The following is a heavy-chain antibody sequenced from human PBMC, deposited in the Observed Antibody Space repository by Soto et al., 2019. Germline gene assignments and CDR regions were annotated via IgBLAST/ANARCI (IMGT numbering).Heavy chain of an antibody. D-gene: IGHD6-13*01. CDR2: ISSSSSYI. CDR1: GFTFSSYS. Sequence: EVQLVESGGGLVKPGGSLRLSCAASGFTFSSYSMNWVRQAPGKGLEWVSSISSSSSYIYYADSVKGRFTISRDNAKNSLYLQMNSLRAEDTAVYYCARDPNMSYSSSWYLKYYYYYYGMDVWGQGTTVTVSS. J-gene: IGHJ6*02. CDR3: ARDPNMSYSSSWYLKYYYYYYGMDV. V-gene: IGHV3-21*01.